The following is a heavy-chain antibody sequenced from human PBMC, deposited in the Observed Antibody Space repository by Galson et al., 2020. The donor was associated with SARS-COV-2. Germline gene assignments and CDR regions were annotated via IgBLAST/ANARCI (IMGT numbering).Heavy chain of an antibody. Sequence: SETLSLTCAVYGGSFSGYYWSWIRQPPGKGLEWIGEINHSGSTNYNPSLKSRVTISVDTSKNQFSLKLSSVTAADTAVYYCARGGLGSVDYFDYWGQGTLVTVSS. V-gene: IGHV4-34*01. D-gene: IGHD2-15*01. J-gene: IGHJ4*02. CDR3: ARGGLGSVDYFDY. CDR1: GGSFSGYY. CDR2: INHSGST.